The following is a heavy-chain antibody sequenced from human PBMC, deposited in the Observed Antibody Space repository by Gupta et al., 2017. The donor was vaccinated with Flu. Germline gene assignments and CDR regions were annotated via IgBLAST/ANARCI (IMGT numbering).Heavy chain of an antibody. V-gene: IGHV7-4-1*02. CDR1: FTRYG. Sequence: FTRYGINWVRQAPGQGFEWMGLINTNTGNPTDAQGFTGSFVFSLDTSVSTAYLQISSLKAEDSAVYYCARVVTDTKAWFDPWGQGTLVTVSS. D-gene: IGHD1-26*01. J-gene: IGHJ5*02. CDR3: ARVVTDTKAWFDP. CDR2: INTNTGNP.